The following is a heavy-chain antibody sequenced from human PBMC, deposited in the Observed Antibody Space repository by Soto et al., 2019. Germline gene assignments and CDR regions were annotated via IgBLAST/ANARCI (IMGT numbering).Heavy chain of an antibody. D-gene: IGHD5-12*01. J-gene: IGHJ4*02. Sequence: QVQLVESGGGVVQPGRSLRLSCAASGFTFSSYGMHWVRQAPGKGLEWVAVILYDGSNKYYADSVKGRFTISRDNSKNTLYLQMNSLRAEDTAVYYCANLVLGLGGYAGDYWGQGTLVTVSS. CDR3: ANLVLGLGGYAGDY. CDR1: GFTFSSYG. V-gene: IGHV3-30*18. CDR2: ILYDGSNK.